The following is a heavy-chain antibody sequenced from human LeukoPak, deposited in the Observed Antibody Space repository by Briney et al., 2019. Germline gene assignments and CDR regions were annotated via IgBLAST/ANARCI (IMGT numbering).Heavy chain of an antibody. CDR1: GGSISSSSYY. V-gene: IGHV4-39*07. D-gene: IGHD3-3*01. J-gene: IGHJ4*02. CDR2: IYYSGST. Sequence: SETLSLTCTVSGGSISSSSYYWGWIRQPPGTGLEWIGSIYYSGSTYYNPSLKSRVTISVDTSKNQFSLKLSSVTAADTAVYYCARNVPIFGVVISFDYWGQGTLVTVSS. CDR3: ARNVPIFGVVISFDY.